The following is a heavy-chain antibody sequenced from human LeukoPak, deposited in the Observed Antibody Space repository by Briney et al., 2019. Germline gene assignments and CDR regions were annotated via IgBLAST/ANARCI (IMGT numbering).Heavy chain of an antibody. CDR1: GFNFDDYV. CDR3: AKRGGSVGYYYYMDV. CDR2: INWNGGST. Sequence: GGSLRLSCAASGFNFDDYVMTWVRQAPGKGLEWVSGINWNGGSTGYADSVKGRFTISRDNAKNSLYLQMNSLRAEDTALYYCAKRGGSVGYYYYMDVWGKGTAVTVSS. V-gene: IGHV3-20*04. D-gene: IGHD4-23*01. J-gene: IGHJ6*03.